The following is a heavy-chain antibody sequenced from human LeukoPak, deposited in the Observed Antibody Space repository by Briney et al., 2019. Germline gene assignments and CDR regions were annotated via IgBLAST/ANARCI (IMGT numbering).Heavy chain of an antibody. Sequence: PGGSLRLSCAASGFTFKTFGMHWVRQAPGKGLEWVAVISFDGSERYYADSVKGRFTISRDNSRDTLFLQMNSLTPEDTAVYYCRAATRYPSNYFDYWGQGVLVTVSS. D-gene: IGHD4-11*01. V-gene: IGHV3-30*03. CDR1: GFTFKTFG. CDR2: ISFDGSER. J-gene: IGHJ4*02. CDR3: RAATRYPSNYFDY.